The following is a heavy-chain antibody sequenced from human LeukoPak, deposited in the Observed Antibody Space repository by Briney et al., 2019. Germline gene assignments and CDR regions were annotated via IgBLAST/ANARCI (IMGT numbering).Heavy chain of an antibody. CDR1: GYSFTSYW. CDR2: IYPGDSDT. D-gene: IGHD6-19*01. CDR3: ARLPTESPQWLVPFDY. V-gene: IGHV5-51*01. J-gene: IGHJ4*02. Sequence: GESLKISCKGSGYSFTSYWIGWVRQTPGKGLEWMGIIYPGDSDTRYSPSFQGQVTISADKSISTAYLQWSSLKASDTAMYYCARLPTESPQWLVPFDYWGQGTLVTVSS.